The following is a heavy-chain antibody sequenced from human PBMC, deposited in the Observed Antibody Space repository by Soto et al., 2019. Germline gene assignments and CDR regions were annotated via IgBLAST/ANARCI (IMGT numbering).Heavy chain of an antibody. CDR2: IYYSGST. D-gene: IGHD6-13*01. CDR3: ARVEADYGMDV. Sequence: SETLSLTCTVSGVSISNSSYYWGWIRRPPGKGLEWIGTIYYSGSTNYNPSLKSRVTISVDTSKNQFSLKLSSVTAADTAVYYCARVEADYGMDVWGQGTTVTVSS. J-gene: IGHJ6*02. V-gene: IGHV4-39*07. CDR1: GVSISNSSYY.